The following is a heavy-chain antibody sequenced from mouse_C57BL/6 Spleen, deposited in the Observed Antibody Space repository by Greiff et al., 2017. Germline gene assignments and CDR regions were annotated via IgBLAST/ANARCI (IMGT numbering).Heavy chain of an antibody. CDR3: ARSSYSNYLAY. CDR1: GYTFTSYG. CDR2: IYPRSGNT. V-gene: IGHV1-81*01. Sequence: QVQLQQSGAELARPGASVKLSCKASGYTFTSYGISWVKQRTGQGLEWIGEIYPRSGNTYYNEKFKGKATLAADKSSSTAYMELRSLTSEDSAVYFCARSSYSNYLAYWGQGTLVTVSA. D-gene: IGHD2-5*01. J-gene: IGHJ3*01.